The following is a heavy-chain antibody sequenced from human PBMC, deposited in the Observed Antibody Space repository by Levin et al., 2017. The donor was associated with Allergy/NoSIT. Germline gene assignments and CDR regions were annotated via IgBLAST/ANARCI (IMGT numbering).Heavy chain of an antibody. CDR2: ISWNSGSI. CDR1: GFTFDDYA. CDR3: AKDLWFGELSD. V-gene: IGHV3-9*01. J-gene: IGHJ4*02. D-gene: IGHD3-10*01. Sequence: SLKISCAASGFTFDDYAMHWVRQAPGKGLEWVSGISWNSGSIGYADSVKGRFTISRDNAKNSLYLQMNSLRAEDTALYYCAKDLWFGELSDWGQGTLVTVSS.